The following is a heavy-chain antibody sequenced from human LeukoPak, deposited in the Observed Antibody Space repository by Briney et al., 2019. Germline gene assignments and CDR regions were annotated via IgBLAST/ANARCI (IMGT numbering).Heavy chain of an antibody. CDR3: ARDPSAYDLAASGYYYYCMDV. J-gene: IGHJ6*03. Sequence: SVSFSRKVSGYTFTSYYMQCVRQPPRQGLEWMGIINPSGGSTSHAQKFHGRVTMTRDTSMSTVNMELSSLRSEDTAVYYCARDPSAYDLAASGYYYYCMDVWGKGTTVTVSS. D-gene: IGHD3-3*01. V-gene: IGHV1-46*01. CDR1: GYTFTSYY. CDR2: INPSGGST.